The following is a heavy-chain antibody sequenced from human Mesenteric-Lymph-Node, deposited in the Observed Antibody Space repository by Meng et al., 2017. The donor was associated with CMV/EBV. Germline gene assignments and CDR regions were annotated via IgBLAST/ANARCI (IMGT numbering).Heavy chain of an antibody. CDR2: VYGGGGGT. D-gene: IGHD1-20*01. Sequence: GGSLRLSCAASGFSVSSNYMTWVRQAPGKGLEWVSVVYGGGGGTHYADSVQGRFTISRDNFKSTLYLQMTSLRADDTALYYCAKGVNWNRPPFDYWGQGTLVTVSS. CDR3: AKGVNWNRPPFDY. CDR1: GFSVSSNY. J-gene: IGHJ4*02. V-gene: IGHV3-23*03.